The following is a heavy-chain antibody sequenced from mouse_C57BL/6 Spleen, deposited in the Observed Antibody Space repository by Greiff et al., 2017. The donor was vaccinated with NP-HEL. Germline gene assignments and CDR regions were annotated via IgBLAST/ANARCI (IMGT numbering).Heavy chain of an antibody. Sequence: QVQLKESGPELVKPGASVKISCKASGYSFTSYYIHWVKQRPGQGLEWIGWIYPGSGNTKYNEKFKGKATLTADTSSSTAYMQLSSLTSEDSAVYYCARLENWGAMDYWGQGTSVTVSS. V-gene: IGHV1-66*01. CDR3: ARLENWGAMDY. CDR2: IYPGSGNT. J-gene: IGHJ4*01. CDR1: GYSFTSYY.